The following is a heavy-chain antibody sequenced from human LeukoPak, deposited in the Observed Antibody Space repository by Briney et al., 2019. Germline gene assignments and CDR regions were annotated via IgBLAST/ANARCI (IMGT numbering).Heavy chain of an antibody. CDR3: ARESGSYEAYFDY. CDR1: GYTFTGYY. V-gene: IGHV1-2*02. Sequence: ASVKVSCKASGYTFTGYYMHWVRQAPGQGLEWMGWINPNNGGTNYAQKFQGRVTMTRDTSISTAYMDLSRLKSDDTAVYYCARESGSYEAYFDYWGQGTLVTVSS. J-gene: IGHJ4*02. D-gene: IGHD1-26*01. CDR2: INPNNGGT.